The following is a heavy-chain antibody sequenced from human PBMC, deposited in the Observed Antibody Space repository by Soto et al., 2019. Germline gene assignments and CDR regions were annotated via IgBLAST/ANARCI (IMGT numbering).Heavy chain of an antibody. J-gene: IGHJ4*02. Sequence: GGSLRLSCASSVFTFSSYAMSCVRHSPGKGLEWVSAISAGAVATNYADSVKGRFTISRDNSKNTLYLQMNSLRAEDTAVYYCAKGRESSGYYRPFDYWGQGALVNLS. CDR3: AKGRESSGYYRPFDY. D-gene: IGHD3-22*01. CDR1: VFTFSSYA. V-gene: IGHV3-23*01. CDR2: ISAGAVAT.